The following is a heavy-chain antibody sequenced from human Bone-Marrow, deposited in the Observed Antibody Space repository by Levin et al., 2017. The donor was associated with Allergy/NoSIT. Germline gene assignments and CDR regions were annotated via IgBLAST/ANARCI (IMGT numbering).Heavy chain of an antibody. D-gene: IGHD3/OR15-3a*01. CDR2: ISASDDST. Sequence: GGSLRLSCAASGFIFTSSAMSWVRQAPGKGLEWVSSISASDDSTFYTDSVKGRLTISRDNPKNTIYLQMNSLRAEDTAIYYCAKVRRGLDAFDIWGQGTMVTVSS. CDR3: AKVRRGLDAFDI. V-gene: IGHV3-23*01. CDR1: GFIFTSSA. J-gene: IGHJ3*02.